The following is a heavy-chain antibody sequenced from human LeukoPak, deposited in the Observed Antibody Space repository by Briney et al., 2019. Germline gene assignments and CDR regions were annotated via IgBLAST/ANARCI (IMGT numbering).Heavy chain of an antibody. V-gene: IGHV3-7*01. J-gene: IGHJ6*02. Sequence: GGSLRLSCAASGFTLSNHWMTWVRQAPGKGLEWVANIKQDGSKKSYVDSVKGRFTISRDNAKNSLYLQMNSLRAEDTAVYYCAREVRRDYYYYGMDVWGQGTTVTVSS. CDR3: AREVRRDYYYYGMDV. CDR2: IKQDGSKK. CDR1: GFTLSNHW. D-gene: IGHD4-11*01.